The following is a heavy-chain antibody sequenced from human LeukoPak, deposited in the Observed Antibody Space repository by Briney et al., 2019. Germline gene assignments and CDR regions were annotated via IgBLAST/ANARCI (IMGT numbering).Heavy chain of an antibody. D-gene: IGHD1-26*01. CDR3: ARSLSGSFRPHYFDY. J-gene: IGHJ4*02. V-gene: IGHV4-4*02. Sequence: DPSETLSLTCAVSGGSISSSNWWSWVRQPPGQGLEWIGEIYHSGSTNYNPSLKSRVTISVDKSKNQFSLKLSSVTAADTAVYYCARSLSGSFRPHYFDYWGQGTLVTVSS. CDR1: GGSISSSNW. CDR2: IYHSGST.